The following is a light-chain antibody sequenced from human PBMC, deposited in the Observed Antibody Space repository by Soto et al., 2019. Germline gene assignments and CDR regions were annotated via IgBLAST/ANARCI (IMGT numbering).Light chain of an antibody. CDR1: SSGSSY. CDR2: DAS. CDR3: QQRSNWPPLT. J-gene: IGKJ4*01. Sequence: EIVLTQSPATLSLSPGGKATPSGRAPSSGSSYLAWYQQKPWQVPGLLNYDASHRATGIPARFSGSGSGTDFTLTISSLEPEDFAVYYCQQRSNWPPLTFGGGTKVEIK. V-gene: IGKV3-11*01.